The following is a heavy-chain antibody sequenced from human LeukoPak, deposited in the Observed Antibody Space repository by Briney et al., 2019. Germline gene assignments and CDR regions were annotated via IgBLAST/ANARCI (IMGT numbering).Heavy chain of an antibody. D-gene: IGHD3-10*02. CDR3: AELGITMIGGV. J-gene: IGHJ6*04. Sequence: PGGSLRLSCGASGFTFSSYGMNWVRQAPGKGLEWVSYISSSGSTIYYADSVKGRFTISRDNAKNPLYLQMNSLRAEDTAVYYCAELGITMIGGVWGKGTTVTISS. CDR2: ISSSGSTI. CDR1: GFTFSSYG. V-gene: IGHV3-48*04.